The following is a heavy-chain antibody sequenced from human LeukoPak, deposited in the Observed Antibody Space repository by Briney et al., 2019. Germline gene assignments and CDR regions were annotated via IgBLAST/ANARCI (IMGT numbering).Heavy chain of an antibody. CDR2: IYYSGST. CDR3: AKVLRGPSNWFDP. Sequence: SETLSLTCTVSGGSISSGSYYWGWIRQPPGKGLEWTGSIYYSGSTFYNPSLKSRVTISVDTSKNQFSLKLSSVTAADTAVYYCAKVLRGPSNWFDPWGQGTLVTVSS. CDR1: GGSISSGSYY. V-gene: IGHV4-39*01. J-gene: IGHJ5*02. D-gene: IGHD3-10*01.